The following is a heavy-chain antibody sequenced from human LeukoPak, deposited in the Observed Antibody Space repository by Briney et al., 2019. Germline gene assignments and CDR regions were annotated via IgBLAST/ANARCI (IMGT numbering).Heavy chain of an antibody. J-gene: IGHJ6*02. CDR3: AREEAATLGRAYYYYYGMDV. V-gene: IGHV3-21*01. CDR2: ISSSSSYI. D-gene: IGHD2-15*01. Sequence: GGSLRLSCAASGFTFSSYSMNWVRQAPGQGLEWVSSISSSSSYIYYADSVKGRFTISRDNSKNTLYLQMNSLRAEDTAVYYCAREEAATLGRAYYYYYGMDVWGQGTTVTVSS. CDR1: GFTFSSYS.